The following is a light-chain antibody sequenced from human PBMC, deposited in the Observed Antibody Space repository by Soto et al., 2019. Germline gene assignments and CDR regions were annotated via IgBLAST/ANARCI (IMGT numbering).Light chain of an antibody. CDR2: DAS. CDR1: QGISTF. Sequence: IQMTQSPSSLSTSVGDRVTISCRASQGISTFLNWYQQKPGKAPRLLIYDASRLQSGVPARFSGSGVETDFTLTTTSLQPEDFATYYCQQSYNSPSITFGQGTRLEIK. CDR3: QQSYNSPSIT. V-gene: IGKV1-39*01. J-gene: IGKJ5*01.